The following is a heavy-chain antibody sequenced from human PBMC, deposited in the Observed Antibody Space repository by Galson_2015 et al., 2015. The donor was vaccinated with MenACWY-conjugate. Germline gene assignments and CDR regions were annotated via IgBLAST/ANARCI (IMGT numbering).Heavy chain of an antibody. CDR1: GFSLSTSGMC. D-gene: IGHD5-12*01. CDR2: IDWDDDK. Sequence: PALVKPTQTLTLTCTFSGFSLSTSGMCVSWIRQPPGKALEWLALIDWDDDKYYSTSLKTRLTISKDTSKNQVVLTMTNMDPVDTATYNCARIRRSGSTDAFDIWGQGKMVTASS. J-gene: IGHJ3*02. CDR3: ARIRRSGSTDAFDI. V-gene: IGHV2-70*01.